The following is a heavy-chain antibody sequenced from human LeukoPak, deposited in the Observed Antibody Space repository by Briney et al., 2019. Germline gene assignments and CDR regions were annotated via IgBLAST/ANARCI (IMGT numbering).Heavy chain of an antibody. CDR2: ISSTRPTI. Sequence: GGSLRLSCAASGFSFSSYNMNWIRQARGEGLEWISYISSTRPTIHYADSVKGRFTISRDDAKSSLYLQMNSLRVEDTAVYYCAKEVTYGGAAFDVWGQGTTVTVSS. CDR1: GFSFSSYN. V-gene: IGHV3-48*01. CDR3: AKEVTYGGAAFDV. D-gene: IGHD3-10*01. J-gene: IGHJ3*01.